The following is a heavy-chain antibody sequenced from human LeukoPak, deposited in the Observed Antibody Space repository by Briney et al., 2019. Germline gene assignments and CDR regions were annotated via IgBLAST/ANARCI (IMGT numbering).Heavy chain of an antibody. J-gene: IGHJ4*02. CDR2: ITSSSSYI. V-gene: IGHV3-21*01. CDR1: GFTFSSYT. CDR3: ARDSTKHFDY. Sequence: GGSLRLSCAASGFTFSSYTMNWVRQAPGKGLEWVSSITSSSSYIYYADSVRGRFTISRDNAKNSLYLQMNSLRAEDTAVYYCARDSTKHFDYWGQGTLVTVSS. D-gene: IGHD5/OR15-5a*01.